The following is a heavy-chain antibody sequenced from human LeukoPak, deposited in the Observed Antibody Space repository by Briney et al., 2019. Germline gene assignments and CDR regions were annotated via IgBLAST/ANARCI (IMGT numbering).Heavy chain of an antibody. V-gene: IGHV1-46*01. CDR3: ARLSGAAGNNIPVDY. Sequence: GASVKVSCKASGYTFTSYYMHWVRQAPGQGLEWMGIINPSGGSTSYAQKFQGRVTMTRDMSTSTVYMELSSLRSEDTAVYYCARLSGAAGNNIPVDYWGQGTLVTVSS. J-gene: IGHJ4*02. CDR1: GYTFTSYY. D-gene: IGHD6-13*01. CDR2: INPSGGST.